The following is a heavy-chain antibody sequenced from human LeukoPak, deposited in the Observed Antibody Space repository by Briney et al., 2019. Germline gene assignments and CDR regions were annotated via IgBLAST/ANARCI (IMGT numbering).Heavy chain of an antibody. CDR3: AKAEGYCSSTSCKTPFDY. D-gene: IGHD2-2*01. CDR1: GFTFSSYG. V-gene: IGHV3-30*02. J-gene: IGHJ4*02. CDR2: IWYDGSNK. Sequence: AGGSLRLSCAASGFTFSSYGMHWVRQAPGKGLEWVAVIWYDGSNKYYADSVKGRFTISRDNSKNTLYLQMNSLRAEDTAVYYCAKAEGYCSSTSCKTPFDYWGQGTLVTVSS.